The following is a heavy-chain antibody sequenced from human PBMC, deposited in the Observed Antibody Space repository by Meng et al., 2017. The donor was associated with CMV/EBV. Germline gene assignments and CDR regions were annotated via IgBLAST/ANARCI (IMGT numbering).Heavy chain of an antibody. Sequence: GESLKISCAASGFTFSSYGMHWVRQAPGKGLEWEAFIRYDGSNKYYADSVKGRFTISRDNSKNTLYLQMNSLRAEDTAVYYCAKDGRADIVVVPAAIDYWGQGTLVTVSS. J-gene: IGHJ4*02. V-gene: IGHV3-30*02. D-gene: IGHD2-2*01. CDR2: IRYDGSNK. CDR1: GFTFSSYG. CDR3: AKDGRADIVVVPAAIDY.